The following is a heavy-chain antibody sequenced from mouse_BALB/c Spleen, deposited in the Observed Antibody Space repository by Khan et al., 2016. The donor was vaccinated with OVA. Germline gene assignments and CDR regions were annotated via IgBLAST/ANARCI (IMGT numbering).Heavy chain of an antibody. CDR1: GYTFTAYI. CDR3: ARGGYSAFAY. J-gene: IGHJ3*01. V-gene: IGHV1-77*01. D-gene: IGHD2-14*01. CDR2: IFPGSDIP. Sequence: QVQLQQPGPELVKPGASLKVSCKASGYTFTAYIIGWVKQSTRQGLEWIGDIFPGSDIPYYNEKFKDKATLTVDTSANKANLQLSSLTSEDSAVYFCARGGYSAFAYWGQGTLVTVSA.